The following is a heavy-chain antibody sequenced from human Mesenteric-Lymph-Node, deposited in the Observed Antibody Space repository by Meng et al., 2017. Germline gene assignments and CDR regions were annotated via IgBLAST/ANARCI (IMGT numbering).Heavy chain of an antibody. D-gene: IGHD1-26*01. J-gene: IGHJ4*02. CDR3: ARESIVGANHDY. V-gene: IGHV1-2*06. Sequence: ASVKVSCKASGYTFTGYYVHWVRQAPGQGLEWMGRINPKSGGTDYAQSFQGRVTLTTDTSIRTAYVELSSLRPDDTAVYYCARESIVGANHDYWGQGTLVTVSS. CDR2: INPKSGGT. CDR1: GYTFTGYY.